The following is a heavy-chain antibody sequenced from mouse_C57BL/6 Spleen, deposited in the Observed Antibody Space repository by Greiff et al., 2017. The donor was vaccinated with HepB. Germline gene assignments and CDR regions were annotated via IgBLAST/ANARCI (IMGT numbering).Heavy chain of an antibody. CDR2: INPNNGGT. CDR3: ARLDDSSSDWYFDV. CDR1: GYTFTDYN. V-gene: IGHV1-18*01. Sequence: VQLQQSGPELVKPGASVKIPCKASGYTFTDYNMDWVKQSHGKSLEWIGDINPNNGGTIYNQKFKGKATLTVDKSSSTAYMELRSLTTEDTAVYYCARLDDSSSDWYFDVWGTGTTVTVSS. J-gene: IGHJ1*03. D-gene: IGHD1-1*01.